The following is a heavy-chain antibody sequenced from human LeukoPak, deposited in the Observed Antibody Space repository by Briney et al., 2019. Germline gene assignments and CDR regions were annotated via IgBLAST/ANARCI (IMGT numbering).Heavy chain of an antibody. CDR3: ARGHYGLEV. V-gene: IGHV3-7*03. J-gene: IGHJ6*04. CDR1: RFTFGDHA. CDR2: IKQDGSEK. Sequence: PAGGSLRLSCTASRFTFGDHAMSWVRQAPGKGLEWVANIKQDGSEKYYVDSVKGRFTISRDNPTNSLYLQMNSLRAEDTAVYYCARGHYGLEVWGKGTTVTVSS.